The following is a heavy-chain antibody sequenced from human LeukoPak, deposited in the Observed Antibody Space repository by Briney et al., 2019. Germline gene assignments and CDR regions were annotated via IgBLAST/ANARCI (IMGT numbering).Heavy chain of an antibody. J-gene: IGHJ4*02. CDR1: GGSISSHY. CDR3: ASDSGSYIDY. CDR2: IYYSGST. Sequence: PSETLSLTCTVSGGSISSHYWSWIRQPPGKGLEWIGYIYYSGSTNYNPSLKSRVTISVDTSKNQFSLKLSSVTAADTAVYYCASDSGSYIDYWGQGTLVTVSS. V-gene: IGHV4-59*08. D-gene: IGHD1-26*01.